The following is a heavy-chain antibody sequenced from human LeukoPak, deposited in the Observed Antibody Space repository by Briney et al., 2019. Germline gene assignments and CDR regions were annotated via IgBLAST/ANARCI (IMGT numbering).Heavy chain of an antibody. Sequence: GGSLRLSCAASGFTFSSYSMNWVRQAPVKGLEWVSSISSSSSYIYYADSVKGRFTISRDNAKNSLYLQMNSLRAEDTAVYYCARVTDTGDGTYYMDVWGKGTTVTVSS. CDR3: ARVTDTGDGTYYMDV. D-gene: IGHD7-27*01. J-gene: IGHJ6*03. CDR1: GFTFSSYS. CDR2: ISSSSSYI. V-gene: IGHV3-21*01.